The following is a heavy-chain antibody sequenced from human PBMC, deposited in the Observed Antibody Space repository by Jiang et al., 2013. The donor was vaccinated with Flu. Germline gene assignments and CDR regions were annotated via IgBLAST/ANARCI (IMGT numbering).Heavy chain of an antibody. D-gene: IGHD4-11*01. CDR2: INPIGGST. CDR1: GFTFTSDY. Sequence: GAEVKKPGASVKVSCKTSGFTFTSDYIHWVRQAPGQGLEWMGLINPIGGSTTYAQKFQGRVTMTRDTSTSTFNMELSSLRSEDTAVYYCARSDFSNYGALDYWGQGTLVTITS. V-gene: IGHV1-46*01. CDR3: ARSDFSNYGALDY. J-gene: IGHJ4*02.